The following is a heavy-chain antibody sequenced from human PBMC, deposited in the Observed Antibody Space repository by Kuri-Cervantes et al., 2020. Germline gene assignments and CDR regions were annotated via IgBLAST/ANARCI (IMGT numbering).Heavy chain of an antibody. J-gene: IGHJ4*02. D-gene: IGHD2-2*01. CDR2: VWSDGSSN. CDR1: GFTFSSYA. CDR3: ARYQGDCSANCRYLDY. V-gene: IGHV3-33*08. Sequence: GESLKISCAASGFTFSSYAMHWVRQAPGKGLEWVAVVWSDGSSNYYEDSVKGRFTISRDNSKNTVYMQMDSLRAEDTAMYYCARYQGDCSANCRYLDYWGQGTLVTVSS.